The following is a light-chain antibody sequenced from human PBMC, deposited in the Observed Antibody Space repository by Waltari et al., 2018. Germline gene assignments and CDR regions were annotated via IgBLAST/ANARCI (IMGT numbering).Light chain of an antibody. CDR3: QVWDSSSDHV. V-gene: IGLV3-21*02. CDR2: DDT. CDR1: HIGSKS. J-gene: IGLJ1*01. Sequence: SYVLTQPPSVSVAPGQTARITCGGNHIGSKSVHWYQQKPGQAPVLVVYDDTDRPPGIPERFSGSNSGNTATLTISRVEAGDEADYYCQVWDSSSDHVFGTGTKVTVL.